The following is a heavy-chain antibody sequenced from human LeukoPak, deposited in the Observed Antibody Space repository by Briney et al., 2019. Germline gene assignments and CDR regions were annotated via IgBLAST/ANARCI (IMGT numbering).Heavy chain of an antibody. V-gene: IGHV1-18*01. CDR1: GYTFTSYG. Sequence: ASVKVSCKASGYTFTSYGISWVHQAPGQRLEWMGWISAYNGNTNYAQKLQGRVTMTTDTSTSTAYMELRSLRSDDTAVYYCARRPDCSGGSCFVDNWFDPWGQGTLVTVSS. CDR3: ARRPDCSGGSCFVDNWFDP. J-gene: IGHJ5*02. D-gene: IGHD2-15*01. CDR2: ISAYNGNT.